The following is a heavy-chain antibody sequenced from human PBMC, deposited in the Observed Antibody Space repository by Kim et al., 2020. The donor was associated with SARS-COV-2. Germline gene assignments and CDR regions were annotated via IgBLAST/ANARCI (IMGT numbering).Heavy chain of an antibody. CDR3: AREGTEPRYSGSYGWFDP. V-gene: IGHV4-4*02. Sequence: SETLSLTCAVSGGSISSSNWWSWVRQPPGKGLEWIGEIYHSGSTNYNPSLKSRVTISVDKSKNQFSLKLSSVTAADTAVYYCAREGTEPRYSGSYGWFDPWGQGTLVTVSS. CDR1: GGSISSSNW. CDR2: IYHSGST. D-gene: IGHD1-26*01. J-gene: IGHJ5*02.